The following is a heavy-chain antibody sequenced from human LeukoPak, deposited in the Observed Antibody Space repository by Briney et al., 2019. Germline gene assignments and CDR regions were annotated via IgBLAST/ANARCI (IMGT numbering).Heavy chain of an antibody. D-gene: IGHD4-17*01. CDR2: INHSGST. CDR1: GGSFSGYY. Sequence: SETLSLTCAVYGGSFSGYYWSWIRQPPGKGLEWIGEINHSGSTNYNPSLKSRVTISVDTSKNQFSLKLSAVTAADTAVYYCARGVHGDYRWYFDLWGRGTLVTVSS. V-gene: IGHV4-34*01. CDR3: ARGVHGDYRWYFDL. J-gene: IGHJ2*01.